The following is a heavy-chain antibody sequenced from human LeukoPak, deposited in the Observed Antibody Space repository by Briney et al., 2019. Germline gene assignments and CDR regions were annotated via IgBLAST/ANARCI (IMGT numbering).Heavy chain of an antibody. CDR1: GFTFSSYA. Sequence: HTGGSLRLSCAASGFTFSSYAMSWVRQAPGKGLEWVGFIRSKAYGGTTEYAASVKGRFTISRDDSKSIAYLQMNSLKTEDTAVYYCTRVKRGILTGSGAFDIWGQGTMVTVSS. CDR2: IRSKAYGGTT. CDR3: TRVKRGILTGSGAFDI. D-gene: IGHD3-9*01. V-gene: IGHV3-49*04. J-gene: IGHJ3*02.